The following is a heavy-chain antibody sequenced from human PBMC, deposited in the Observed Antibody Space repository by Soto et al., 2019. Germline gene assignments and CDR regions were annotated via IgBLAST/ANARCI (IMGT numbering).Heavy chain of an antibody. CDR3: AREHSYYYGMDV. Sequence: QVQLVQSGAEVKKPGSSVKVSCKASGGTFSSYAISWVRQAPGQGLEWMGGIIPIFGTANYAQKFQGRVKITADESTSTAYMELSSLRSEETAVYYCAREHSYYYGMDVWGQGTTVTVSS. J-gene: IGHJ6*02. CDR1: GGTFSSYA. V-gene: IGHV1-69*01. CDR2: IIPIFGTA.